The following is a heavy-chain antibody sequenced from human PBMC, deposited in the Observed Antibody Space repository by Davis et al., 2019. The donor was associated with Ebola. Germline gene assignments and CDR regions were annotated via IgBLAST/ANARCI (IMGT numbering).Heavy chain of an antibody. CDR2: ISWNGDIT. Sequence: GKSLKISCAASGFTLDNYGMSWVRLPPGKGLEWVSGISWNGDITGYADSVKGRFTISRDNSKNTLYLQMNSLRLEDTAVYHCAKGDRLWALIKWFDPWGQGTLVTVSS. J-gene: IGHJ5*02. CDR1: GFTLDNYG. CDR3: AKGDRLWALIKWFDP. D-gene: IGHD3-10*01. V-gene: IGHV3-20*01.